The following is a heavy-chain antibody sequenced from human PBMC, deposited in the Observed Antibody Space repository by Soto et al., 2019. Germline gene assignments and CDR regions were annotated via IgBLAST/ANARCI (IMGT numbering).Heavy chain of an antibody. CDR3: ARAQGSGFLVS. J-gene: IGHJ4*02. D-gene: IGHD3-10*01. CDR1: GGSISSGDYY. CDR2: IYYSGST. V-gene: IGHV4-30-4*01. Sequence: QVQLQESGPGLVKPSQTLSLTCTVSGGSISSGDYYWSWIRQPPGKGLEWIGYIYYSGSTYYNPPLTSRVTTSVDPSKHQCSLKLSSVTAADTAVYYCARAQGSGFLVSWGQGTLVTVSS.